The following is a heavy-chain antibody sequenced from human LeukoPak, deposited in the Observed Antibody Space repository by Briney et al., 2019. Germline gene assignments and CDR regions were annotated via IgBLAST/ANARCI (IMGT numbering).Heavy chain of an antibody. Sequence: GGSLRLSCAASGFTFSSYWMHWVRQAPGKGLVWVSRINIGVSDTLYADSVKSRFTISRDNAKNTLFLQMNSLRAEDTAVYYCARGMATVTGPFDSWGQGTLVTVPS. CDR1: GFTFSSYW. V-gene: IGHV3-74*01. CDR2: INIGVSDT. D-gene: IGHD4-17*01. J-gene: IGHJ4*02. CDR3: ARGMATVTGPFDS.